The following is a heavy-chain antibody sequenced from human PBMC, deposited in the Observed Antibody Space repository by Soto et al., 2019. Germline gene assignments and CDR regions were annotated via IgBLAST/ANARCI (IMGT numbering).Heavy chain of an antibody. CDR2: IHSGAATI. Sequence: EVQLVESGGALVQPGGSLGLSCAASGFTFSSYSMNWVRQAPGKGLEWISYIHSGAATIYYADSVRGRFTISRDNAKNSLYLQMNSLRDEDTAIYFCARSRGIFPQYYFDSWGQGTLVTVSS. J-gene: IGHJ4*02. D-gene: IGHD3-3*01. CDR3: ARSRGIFPQYYFDS. V-gene: IGHV3-48*02. CDR1: GFTFSSYS.